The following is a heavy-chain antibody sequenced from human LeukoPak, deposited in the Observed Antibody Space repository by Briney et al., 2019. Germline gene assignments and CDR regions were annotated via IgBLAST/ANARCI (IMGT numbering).Heavy chain of an antibody. CDR2: INPSGGST. CDR1: GDTFTSYY. D-gene: IGHD3-10*01. Sequence: GASVKVSCKASGDTFTSYYMHWVRQAPGQGLEWMGIINPSGGSTSYAQKFQGRVTMTRDTSTSTVYMELSSLRSEDTAVYYCARDLHFYGSGSYRRGGFDYWGQGTLVTVSS. J-gene: IGHJ4*02. V-gene: IGHV1-46*01. CDR3: ARDLHFYGSGSYRRGGFDY.